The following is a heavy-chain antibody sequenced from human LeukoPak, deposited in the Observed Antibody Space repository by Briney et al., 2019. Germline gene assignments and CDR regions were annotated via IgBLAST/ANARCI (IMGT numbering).Heavy chain of an antibody. CDR3: ARIRWYQLDY. V-gene: IGHV4-34*01. J-gene: IGHJ4*02. D-gene: IGHD2-2*01. CDR1: GGSFRGYY. Sequence: SETLSLTCAVYGGSFRGYYWSWIRQPPGKGLEWIGEINHSGSTNYNPTLKSQVTISVDTSKNQFSLKLSSVTAADTAVYYCARIRWYQLDYWGQGTLVTVSS. CDR2: INHSGST.